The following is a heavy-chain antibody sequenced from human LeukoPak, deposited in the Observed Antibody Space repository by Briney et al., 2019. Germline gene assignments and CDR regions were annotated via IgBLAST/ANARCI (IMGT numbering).Heavy chain of an antibody. V-gene: IGHV3-74*01. CDR3: TTFGIDWSLSY. CDR1: GFIFSSWW. Sequence: GGSLRLSCAASGFIFSSWWMIWFRRLPGKGLVSVSHINTDGSYIRYADSVKGRFTISRDNAKNTLYLQMNSLRPEDTGVYYCTTFGIDWSLSYWGQGALVTVSS. CDR2: INTDGSYI. D-gene: IGHD3-9*01. J-gene: IGHJ4*02.